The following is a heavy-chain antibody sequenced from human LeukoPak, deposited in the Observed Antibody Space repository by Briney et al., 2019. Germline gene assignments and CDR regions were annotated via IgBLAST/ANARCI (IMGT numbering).Heavy chain of an antibody. J-gene: IGHJ4*02. CDR1: GFTVSNNY. CDR2: IYSGGTT. D-gene: IGHD6-6*01. CDR3: ARLGSSSSIDY. V-gene: IGHV3-66*02. Sequence: GGSLRLSCAASGFTVSNNYMSWVRQAPGKGLEWVSVIYSGGTTYYADSVRGRFTISRDNSKNTVHLQMNSLRPEDTAVYYCARLGSSSSIDYWGQGTLATVSS.